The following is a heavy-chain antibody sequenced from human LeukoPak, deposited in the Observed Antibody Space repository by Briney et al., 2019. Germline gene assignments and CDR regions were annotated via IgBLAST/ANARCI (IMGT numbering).Heavy chain of an antibody. CDR3: ARERYSSSSGFDP. J-gene: IGHJ5*02. CDR2: IIPILGLP. D-gene: IGHD6-6*01. V-gene: IGHV1-69*04. Sequence: GASVKVSCKASGGTFSSYAISWVRQASGQGLEWMGRIIPILGLPNYAQKFQGRVTITADKSTSTAYMELSSLRSEDTAVYYCARERYSSSSGFDPWGQGTLVTVSS. CDR1: GGTFSSYA.